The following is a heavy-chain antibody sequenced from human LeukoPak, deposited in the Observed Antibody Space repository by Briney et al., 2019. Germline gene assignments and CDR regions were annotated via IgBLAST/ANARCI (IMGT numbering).Heavy chain of an antibody. CDR1: GFTVSSNY. V-gene: IGHV3-53*01. D-gene: IGHD1-26*01. J-gene: IGHJ6*03. CDR2: IYSGGST. CDR3: ARGNGGSSLYYYYMDV. Sequence: GGSLRLSCAASGFTVSSNYMSWVRQAPGKGLEWVSVIYSGGSTYYADSVKGRFTISRDNSKNTLYLQMNSLRAEDTAVYYCARGNGGSSLYYYYMDVWGKGTTVTVSS.